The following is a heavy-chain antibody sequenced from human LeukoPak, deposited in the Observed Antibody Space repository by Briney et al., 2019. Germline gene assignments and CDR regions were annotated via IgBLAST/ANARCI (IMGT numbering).Heavy chain of an antibody. V-gene: IGHV4-38-2*02. CDR1: GYSISSGYY. CDR2: IYHSGGT. Sequence: PSETLSLTCTVSGYSISSGYYWGWIRQPPGKGLEWIGSIYHSGGTYYNPSLKSRVTISVDTSKNQFSLKLSSVTAADTAVYYCARTLGSTSYNDYWGQGTLVTVSS. CDR3: ARTLGSTSYNDY. D-gene: IGHD2-2*01. J-gene: IGHJ4*02.